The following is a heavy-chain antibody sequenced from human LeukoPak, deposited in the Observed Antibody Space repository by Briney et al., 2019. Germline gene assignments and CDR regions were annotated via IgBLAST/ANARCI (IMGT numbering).Heavy chain of an antibody. V-gene: IGHV1-8*01. Sequence: VASVKVSCKASGYTFTSYDINWVRQATGQGLEWMGWMNPNSGNTGYAQKFQGRVTMTRNTSISTAYMELSSLRSEDTAVYYCARGRRVYFSGKSLDFDYWGQGTLVTVSS. CDR1: GYTFTSYD. CDR3: ARGRRVYFSGKSLDFDY. J-gene: IGHJ4*02. D-gene: IGHD2/OR15-2a*01. CDR2: MNPNSGNT.